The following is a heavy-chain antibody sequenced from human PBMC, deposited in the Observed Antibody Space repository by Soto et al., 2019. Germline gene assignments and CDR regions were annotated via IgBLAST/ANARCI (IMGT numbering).Heavy chain of an antibody. D-gene: IGHD2-21*02. Sequence: GGSLRLSCAASGFTFSSYWMHWVRQAPGKGLVWVSRINSDGSSTSYADSVKGRFTISRDNAKNTLYLQMNRLRAEDTAVYYCARDETYCGGDCSDAFDIWGQGTMVTVSS. CDR2: INSDGSST. V-gene: IGHV3-74*01. CDR3: ARDETYCGGDCSDAFDI. CDR1: GFTFSSYW. J-gene: IGHJ3*02.